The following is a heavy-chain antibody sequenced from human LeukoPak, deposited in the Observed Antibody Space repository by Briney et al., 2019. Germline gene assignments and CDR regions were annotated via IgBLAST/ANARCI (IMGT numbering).Heavy chain of an antibody. D-gene: IGHD3-22*01. V-gene: IGHV4-61*02. Sequence: SETLSLTCTVSGGSISSGSYYWSWIRQPARKGLEWIGRIYTSGSTNYNPSLKSRVIISVDTSKNQFSLKLSSVTAADRAVYYCARARDDYYDSSEDYWGQGTLVTVSS. J-gene: IGHJ4*02. CDR2: IYTSGST. CDR1: GGSISSGSYY. CDR3: ARARDDYYDSSEDY.